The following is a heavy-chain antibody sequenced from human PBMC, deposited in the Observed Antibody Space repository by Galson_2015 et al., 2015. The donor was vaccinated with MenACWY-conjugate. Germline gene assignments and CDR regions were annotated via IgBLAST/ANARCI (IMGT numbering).Heavy chain of an antibody. V-gene: IGHV3-74*01. Sequence: SLRLSCAASGFTLSHYWMSWVRQAPGKGLVWVSRINSDGRSTSYADSVKGRFTISRDNAKNMLFLQMNSLKVEDTAVYYCARSYVPGSDRKNYYMDVWGRGTTVTVSS. CDR3: ARSYVPGSDRKNYYMDV. D-gene: IGHD3-16*01. J-gene: IGHJ6*03. CDR2: INSDGRST. CDR1: GFTLSHYW.